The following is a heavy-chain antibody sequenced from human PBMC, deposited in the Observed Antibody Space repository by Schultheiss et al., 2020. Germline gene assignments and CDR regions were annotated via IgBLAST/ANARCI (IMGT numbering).Heavy chain of an antibody. CDR3: ARGLIWGSYRLDY. CDR1: GFTFSSYE. D-gene: IGHD3-16*02. J-gene: IGHJ4*02. V-gene: IGHV3-48*03. CDR2: ISSSGSTI. Sequence: GGSLRLSCAASGFTFSSYEMNWVRQAPGKGLEWVSYISSSGSTIYYADSVKGRFTISRDNAKNSLYLQMNSLRAEDTAVYYCARGLIWGSYRLDYWGQGTLVTVSS.